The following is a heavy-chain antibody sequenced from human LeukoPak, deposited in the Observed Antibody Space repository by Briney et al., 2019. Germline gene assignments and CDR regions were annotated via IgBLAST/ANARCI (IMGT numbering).Heavy chain of an antibody. CDR3: ARFDSSSWGMGDY. Sequence: GGSLRLSCAASGFTFSSYSMNWVRQAPGKGLEWVSYISSSSSTIYYADSVKGRFTISRDNAKNSLYLQMNSLRAEDTAVYYCARFDSSSWGMGDYWGQGTLVTVSS. V-gene: IGHV3-48*01. CDR2: ISSSSSTI. J-gene: IGHJ4*02. CDR1: GFTFSSYS. D-gene: IGHD6-6*01.